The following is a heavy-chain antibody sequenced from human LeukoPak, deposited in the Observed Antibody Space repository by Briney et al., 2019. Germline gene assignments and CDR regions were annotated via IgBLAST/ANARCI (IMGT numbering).Heavy chain of an antibody. CDR1: GFTFCSYW. D-gene: IGHD1-1*01. J-gene: IGHJ4*02. CDR3: ARDKIEGPTKLDY. Sequence: GSLRLSCAASGFTFCSYWMSWVRQAPGKGLEWVANIKQDESEKYYLAFLKGRFTISRDNAKNSLYLQMNSLRAEDTAVYYCARDKIEGPTKLDYWGQGILVTVSS. V-gene: IGHV3-7*01. CDR2: IKQDESEK.